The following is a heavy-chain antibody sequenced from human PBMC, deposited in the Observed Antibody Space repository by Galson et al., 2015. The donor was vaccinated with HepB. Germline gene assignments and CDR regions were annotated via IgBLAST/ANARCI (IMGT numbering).Heavy chain of an antibody. J-gene: IGHJ6*02. V-gene: IGHV1-69*13. CDR1: GGPISSYT. D-gene: IGHD6-6*01. Sequence: SVKVSCKASGGPISSYTISWVRQAPGQGLEWMGRVVRIFNTAHYAQKFQDRVIINADESTGTAYMELRRLKSEDTAVYYCARDRVVMIGGSSNIHHYGMDVWGQGTTVTVSS. CDR3: ARDRVVMIGGSSNIHHYGMDV. CDR2: VVRIFNTA.